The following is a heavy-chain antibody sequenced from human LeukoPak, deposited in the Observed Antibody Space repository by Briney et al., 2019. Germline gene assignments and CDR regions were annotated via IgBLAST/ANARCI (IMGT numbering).Heavy chain of an antibody. CDR1: GGSTSSYY. Sequence: SETLSLTCTVSGGSTSSYYWSWIRQPPGKGLEWIGYIYYSGSTNYNPSLKSRVTISVDTSKNQFSLKLSSVTAADTAVYYCARENRGHGDHFDYWGQGTLVTVSS. CDR2: IYYSGST. CDR3: ARENRGHGDHFDY. V-gene: IGHV4-59*01. J-gene: IGHJ4*02. D-gene: IGHD4-17*01.